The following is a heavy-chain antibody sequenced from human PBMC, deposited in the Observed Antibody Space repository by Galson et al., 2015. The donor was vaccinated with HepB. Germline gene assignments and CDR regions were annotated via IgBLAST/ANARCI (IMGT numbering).Heavy chain of an antibody. CDR2: ISAYNGNT. CDR3: ARDRVFGSGSYYNVYPFDY. J-gene: IGHJ4*02. V-gene: IGHV1-18*01. Sequence: SVKVSCKASGYTFTSYGISWVRQAPGQGLEWMGWISAYNGNTNYAQKLQGRVTMTTDTSTSTAYMELRSLRSDDTAVYYCARDRVFGSGSYYNVYPFDYWGQGTLVTVSS. D-gene: IGHD3-10*01. CDR1: GYTFTSYG.